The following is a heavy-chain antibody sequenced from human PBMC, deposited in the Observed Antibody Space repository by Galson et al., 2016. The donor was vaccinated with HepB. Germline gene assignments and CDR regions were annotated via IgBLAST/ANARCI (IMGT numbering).Heavy chain of an antibody. CDR2: ISGSGGST. D-gene: IGHD2-15*01. CDR3: AKISGIVVVVAAKGMDV. V-gene: IGHV3-23*01. Sequence: SLRLSCAASGFTFSSYAMSWVRQAPGKGLEWVSAISGSGGSTYYADSVKGRFTISRDNSKNTLYLQMNSLRAEDTAVYYCAKISGIVVVVAAKGMDVWGQGTTVTVSS. CDR1: GFTFSSYA. J-gene: IGHJ6*02.